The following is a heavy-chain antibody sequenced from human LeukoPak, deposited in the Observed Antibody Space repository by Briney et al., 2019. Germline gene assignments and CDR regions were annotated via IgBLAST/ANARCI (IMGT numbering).Heavy chain of an antibody. CDR1: GFPLSSYA. CDR3: ARGIVVPPGPLDY. CDR2: TSSSDPGT. V-gene: IGHV3-23*01. D-gene: IGHD3-22*01. Sequence: GSLRLSCAASGFPLSSYAMSWVRQGPGKRLEWVAATSSSDPGTYHADSVRGRFTISRDNSKNTLYLQMNSLRAEDTAVYYCARGIVVPPGPLDYWGQGTLVTVSS. J-gene: IGHJ4*02.